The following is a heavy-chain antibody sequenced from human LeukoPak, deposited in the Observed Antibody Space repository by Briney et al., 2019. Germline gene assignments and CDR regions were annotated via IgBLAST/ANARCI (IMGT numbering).Heavy chain of an antibody. Sequence: SETLSLTCTVSGGSISSYYWSWIRQPAGKGLEWIGRIYTSGSTNYNPSLKGRVTMSVDTSKNQFSLKLSSVTAADTAVYYCARGGYDSSGFDFDYWGQGTLVTVSS. CDR2: IYTSGST. D-gene: IGHD3-22*01. CDR3: ARGGYDSSGFDFDY. V-gene: IGHV4-4*07. CDR1: GGSISSYY. J-gene: IGHJ4*02.